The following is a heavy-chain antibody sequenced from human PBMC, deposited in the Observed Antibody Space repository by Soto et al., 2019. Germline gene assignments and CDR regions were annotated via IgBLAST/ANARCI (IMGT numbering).Heavy chain of an antibody. CDR3: ARDPSLRVSSGYIPNPNDAFDI. CDR2: ISAYNGNT. Sequence: ASVKVSCKASGYTFTSYGISWVRQAPGQGLEWMGWISAYNGNTNYAQKLQGRVTMTTDTSTSTAYMELRSLRSDDTAVYYCARDPSLRVSSGYIPNPNDAFDIWGQGTMVTVSS. D-gene: IGHD3-22*01. J-gene: IGHJ3*02. V-gene: IGHV1-18*01. CDR1: GYTFTSYG.